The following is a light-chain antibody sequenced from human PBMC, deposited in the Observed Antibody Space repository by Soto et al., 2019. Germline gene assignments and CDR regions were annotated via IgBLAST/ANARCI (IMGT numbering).Light chain of an antibody. V-gene: IGLV1-51*01. Sequence: QSVLTQPPSVSAAPGQKVTISCSGSSSNIGNNYVSWYQQLPGTAPELLTYDNDKRPSGIPDRFSGSKSGTSATLAITGLQTGDEADYYCGTWDSSLSAGVFGGGTKLTVL. CDR1: SSNIGNNY. CDR3: GTWDSSLSAGV. CDR2: DND. J-gene: IGLJ2*01.